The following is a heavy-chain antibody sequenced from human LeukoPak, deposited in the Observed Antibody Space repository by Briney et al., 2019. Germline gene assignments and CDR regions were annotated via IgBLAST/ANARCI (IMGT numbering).Heavy chain of an antibody. CDR3: ARVGVGAGAFDI. D-gene: IGHD1-26*01. J-gene: IGHJ3*02. CDR2: IKSDGSNT. V-gene: IGHV3-74*01. Sequence: GRSLRLSCAASGFTFSSYAMHWVRQAPGKGLVWVSRIKSDGSNTNYADSVKGRFTISRDNAKNTLYLQMNSLRAEDTAVYYCARVGVGAGAFDIWGQGTMVTVSS. CDR1: GFTFSSYA.